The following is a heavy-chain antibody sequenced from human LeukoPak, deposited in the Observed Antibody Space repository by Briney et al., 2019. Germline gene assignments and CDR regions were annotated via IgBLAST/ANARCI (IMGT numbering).Heavy chain of an antibody. CDR3: ARGVVAATEYYYYYYMDV. J-gene: IGHJ6*03. V-gene: IGHV1-2*02. CDR2: INPNSGGT. Sequence: GASVKVSCKASGYTFTGYYMHWVRQAPGQGLEWMGWINPNSGGTNYAQKFQGRVTMTRDTSISTAYMELSRLRSDDTAVYYCARGVVAATEYYYYYYMDVWGKGTTVTVSS. CDR1: GYTFTGYY. D-gene: IGHD2-15*01.